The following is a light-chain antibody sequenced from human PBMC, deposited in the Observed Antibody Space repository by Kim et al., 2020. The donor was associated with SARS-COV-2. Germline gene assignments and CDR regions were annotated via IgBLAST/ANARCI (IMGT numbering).Light chain of an antibody. CDR2: GTS. J-gene: IGKJ2*01. CDR1: QSVSTSF. V-gene: IGKV3-20*01. Sequence: EIVLTQSPGTLSLSPGERATLSRRASQSVSTSFLGWYQHKSGQPPRLLIFGTSRRATGIPERFSGSGSGTDFTLTIRRLEPEDFAVYYCQQYSGSPTFGQGTKLEI. CDR3: QQYSGSPT.